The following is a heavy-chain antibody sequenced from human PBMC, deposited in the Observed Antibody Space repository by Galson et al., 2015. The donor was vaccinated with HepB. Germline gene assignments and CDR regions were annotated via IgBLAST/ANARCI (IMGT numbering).Heavy chain of an antibody. CDR3: AKAHIVVVTATPDLDY. D-gene: IGHD2-21*02. Sequence: SLRLSCAASGFTFSSYGMHWVRQAPGKGLEWVAVISYDGSNKYYADSVKGRFTISRDNSKNTLYLQMNSLRAEDTAVYYCAKAHIVVVTATPDLDYWGQGTLVTVSS. V-gene: IGHV3-30*18. CDR1: GFTFSSYG. J-gene: IGHJ4*02. CDR2: ISYDGSNK.